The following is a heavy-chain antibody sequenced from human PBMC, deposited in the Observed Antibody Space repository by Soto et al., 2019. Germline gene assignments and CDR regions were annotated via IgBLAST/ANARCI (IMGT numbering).Heavy chain of an antibody. Sequence: QVQLQQWGAGLLKPSETLSLTCAVYGGSFSGYYWSWIRQPPGKGLEWIGEINHSRSTNYNPSLKSRVTISVDTSKNQFSLKLSSVTAADTAVYYCARGGLLRFVQHWGQGTLVTVSS. J-gene: IGHJ4*02. CDR1: GGSFSGYY. V-gene: IGHV4-34*01. CDR3: ARGGLLRFVQH. D-gene: IGHD3-3*01. CDR2: INHSRST.